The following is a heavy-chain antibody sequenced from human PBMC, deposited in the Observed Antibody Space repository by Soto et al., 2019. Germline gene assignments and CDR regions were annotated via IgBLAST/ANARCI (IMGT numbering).Heavy chain of an antibody. J-gene: IGHJ4*02. Sequence: QVQLQESGPGLVKPSGTLSLTCAVSGGSISSSNWWSWVRQPPGKGLEWIGEIYHSGSTNYNPSLTSRVPISVEKPKNQFSLKVSSVTAADQAVYYCAGSGGGYGDYDYWGQGTLVAVSS. D-gene: IGHD4-17*01. CDR2: IYHSGST. V-gene: IGHV4-4*02. CDR3: AGSGGGYGDYDY. CDR1: GGSISSSNW.